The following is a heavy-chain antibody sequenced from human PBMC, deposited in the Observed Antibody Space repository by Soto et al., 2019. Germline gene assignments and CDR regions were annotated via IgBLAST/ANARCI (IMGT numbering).Heavy chain of an antibody. Sequence: PGASLKISCKGSGYSFTSYWSGWVRQMPGKGLEWMVIIYPGDSDTRYSPSFQGQVTILADKSISTAYLQWSSLKASDTAMYYCATAIVGATYAAAFDIWGQGTMVTVSS. J-gene: IGHJ3*02. CDR1: GYSFTSYW. CDR2: IYPGDSDT. CDR3: ATAIVGATYAAAFDI. D-gene: IGHD1-26*01. V-gene: IGHV5-51*01.